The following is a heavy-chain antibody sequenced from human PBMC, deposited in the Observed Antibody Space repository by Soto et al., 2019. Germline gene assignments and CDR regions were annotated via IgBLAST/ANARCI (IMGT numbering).Heavy chain of an antibody. J-gene: IGHJ6*02. V-gene: IGHV1-69*13. Sequence: GASVKVSCKASGGTFSSYAISWVRQAPGQGLEWMGGIIPIFGTANYAQKFQGRVTITADESTSTAYMELSSLRSEDTAVYYCARDMDYDFWSGYRIDYYYGMDVWGQGTTVTVSS. D-gene: IGHD3-3*01. CDR1: GGTFSSYA. CDR3: ARDMDYDFWSGYRIDYYYGMDV. CDR2: IIPIFGTA.